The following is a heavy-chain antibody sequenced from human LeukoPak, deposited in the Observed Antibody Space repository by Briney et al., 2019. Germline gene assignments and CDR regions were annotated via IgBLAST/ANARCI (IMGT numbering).Heavy chain of an antibody. V-gene: IGHV4-39*01. CDR2: IHYRGST. CDR3: ARRRYYDSTGYLD. D-gene: IGHD3-22*01. Sequence: SETLSLTCTISGDSISSSSYYWGWIRQPPGKGLEWIGDIHYRGSTYYNPSLKSRVSISIDTSNNQFSLTLNSVTAADTALYFCARRRYYDSTGYLDWGQGTLVTVSS. J-gene: IGHJ1*01. CDR1: GDSISSSSYY.